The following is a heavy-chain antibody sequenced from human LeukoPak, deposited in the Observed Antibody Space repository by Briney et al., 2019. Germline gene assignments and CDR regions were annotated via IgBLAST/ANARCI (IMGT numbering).Heavy chain of an antibody. CDR3: VRDVYDWNVYDI. CDR2: INPRSGGT. V-gene: IGHV1-2*02. D-gene: IGHD1-20*01. J-gene: IGHJ4*02. Sequence: ASVRVSCKASGYTFTAHHMQWLRQAPGQGLEWMGWINPRSGGTKYAQKFAGRVTMTTDTSTSTAYMELSRLTPDDTAVFYCVRDVYDWNVYDIWGRGTLVTVSS. CDR1: GYTFTAHH.